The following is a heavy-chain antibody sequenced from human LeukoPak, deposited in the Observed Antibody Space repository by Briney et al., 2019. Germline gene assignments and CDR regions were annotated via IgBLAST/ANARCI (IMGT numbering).Heavy chain of an antibody. CDR1: GFTFSGAG. Sequence: GGSLRLSCAASGFTFSGAGMHWVRQASGKGLEWIGRIKTKANNYATQYAASVKGRFTISRDDSKNTAYLQMNSLKTEDTAMYYCATRDSDWGQGTLVTVPS. CDR3: ATRDSD. J-gene: IGHJ4*02. D-gene: IGHD2-21*01. CDR2: IKTKANNYAT. V-gene: IGHV3-73*01.